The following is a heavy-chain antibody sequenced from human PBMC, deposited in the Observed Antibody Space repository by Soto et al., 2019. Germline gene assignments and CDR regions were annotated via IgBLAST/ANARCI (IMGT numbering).Heavy chain of an antibody. CDR1: GFTFSDYY. CDR2: ISSGGTTI. J-gene: IGHJ4*02. V-gene: IGHV3-11*01. Sequence: PGGSLRLSCAASGFTFSDYYMSWTRQAPGKGLEWVSYISSGGTTIKYADSVKGRFTISRDNAKNSLYLQMNSVRAEDTAVYYCARDRGYSGYAIDYWGQGALVTVSS. D-gene: IGHD5-12*01. CDR3: ARDRGYSGYAIDY.